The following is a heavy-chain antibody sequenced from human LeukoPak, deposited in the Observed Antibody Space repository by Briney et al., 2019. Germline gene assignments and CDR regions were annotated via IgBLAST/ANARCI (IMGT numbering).Heavy chain of an antibody. CDR3: ARLGPGGHGEFDY. CDR1: GGSISSYY. J-gene: IGHJ4*02. V-gene: IGHV4-59*01. D-gene: IGHD3-10*01. Sequence: SETLSLTCTVSGGSISSYYWSWIRQPPGKGLEWIGYIYYSGSTNYNPSLKSRVTISVDTSKNQFSLKLSSVTAADTAVYYCARLGPGGHGEFDYWGQGILVTVSS. CDR2: IYYSGST.